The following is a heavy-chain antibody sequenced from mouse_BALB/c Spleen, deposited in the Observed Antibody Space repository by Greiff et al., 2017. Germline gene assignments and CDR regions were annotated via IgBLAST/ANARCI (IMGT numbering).Heavy chain of an antibody. J-gene: IGHJ4*01. CDR1: GYTFTSYT. D-gene: IGHD2-4*01. CDR2: INPSSGYT. V-gene: IGHV1-4*01. CDR3: ARKIDYDQVLDY. Sequence: QVQLQQSGAELARPGASVKMSCKASGYTFTSYTMHWVKQRPGQGLEWIGYINPSSGYTNYNQKFKDKATLTADKSSSTAYMQLSSLTSEDSAVYYCARKIDYDQVLDYWGQGTSVTVSS.